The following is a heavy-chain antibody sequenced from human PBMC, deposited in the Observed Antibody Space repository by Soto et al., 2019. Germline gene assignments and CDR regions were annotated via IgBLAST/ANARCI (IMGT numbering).Heavy chain of an antibody. V-gene: IGHV5-51*01. J-gene: IGHJ3*02. CDR2: IYPGDSDT. CDR1: GYSFTSYW. D-gene: IGHD3-22*01. CDR3: ARQWSYDSSGYNAFDI. Sequence: PGESLKISCKGSGYSFTSYWIGWVRQMPGKGLEWMGIIYPGDSDTRYSPSFQGQVTISADKSISTAYLQWSSLKASDTAMYYCARQWSYDSSGYNAFDIWGQGTMVTVSS.